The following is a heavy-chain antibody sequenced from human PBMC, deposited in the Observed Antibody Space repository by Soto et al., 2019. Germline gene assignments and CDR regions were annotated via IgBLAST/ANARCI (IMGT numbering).Heavy chain of an antibody. D-gene: IGHD1-20*01. CDR2: ISYDGSNK. J-gene: IGHJ5*02. CDR1: GFTFSSYC. Sequence: PGGSLRLSCAASGFTFSSYCMHWVRQAPGKGLEWVAVISYDGSNKYYADSVKGRFTISRDNSKNTLYLQMNSLRAEDTAVYYCAKDLTPGIFDPWGQGTLVTISS. V-gene: IGHV3-30*18. CDR3: AKDLTPGIFDP.